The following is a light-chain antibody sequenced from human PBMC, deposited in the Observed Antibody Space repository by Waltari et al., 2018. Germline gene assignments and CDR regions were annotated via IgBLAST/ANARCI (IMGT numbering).Light chain of an antibody. Sequence: QSVLTQPPSVSEAPRQRVTISCSGSISTIGNNGVNWYQQVPGKAPKLVIYYDGLLPSGGSERFSGSKAGTSASLAISGLQFEDEAEYYCAAWDDSLNGRVFGGGTKLTVL. CDR3: AAWDDSLNGRV. V-gene: IGLV1-36*01. J-gene: IGLJ3*02. CDR1: ISTIGNNG. CDR2: YDG.